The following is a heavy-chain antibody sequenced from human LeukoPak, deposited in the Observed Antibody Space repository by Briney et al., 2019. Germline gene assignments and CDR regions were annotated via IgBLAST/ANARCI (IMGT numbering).Heavy chain of an antibody. J-gene: IGHJ4*02. Sequence: GASVKVSCKASGGTFSSYAISWVRQAPEQGLEWMGGIIPIFGTANYAQKFQGRVTITADESTSTAYMELSSLRSEDTAVYYCARGIQLWLGFDYWGQGTLVTVSS. CDR2: IIPIFGTA. CDR3: ARGIQLWLGFDY. CDR1: GGTFSSYA. V-gene: IGHV1-69*13. D-gene: IGHD5-18*01.